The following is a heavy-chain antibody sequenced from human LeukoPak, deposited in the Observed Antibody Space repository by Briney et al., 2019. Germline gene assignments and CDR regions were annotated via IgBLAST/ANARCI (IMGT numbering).Heavy chain of an antibody. CDR1: GFTFSSYG. D-gene: IGHD3-16*02. V-gene: IGHV3-33*01. Sequence: PGGSLRLSCAASGFTFSSYGMHWVRQAPGKGLEWVAVIWYDGRNKFYADSLKGRSTISRDNSKNTLYLQMNSLRAEDTAVYYCARVNRGDAFDIWGQGTLVTVS. CDR3: ARVNRGDAFDI. CDR2: IWYDGRNK. J-gene: IGHJ3*02.